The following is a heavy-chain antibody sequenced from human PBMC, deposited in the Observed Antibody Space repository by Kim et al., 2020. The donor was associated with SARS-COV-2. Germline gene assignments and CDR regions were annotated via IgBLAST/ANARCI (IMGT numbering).Heavy chain of an antibody. CDR2: VGAGGVST. J-gene: IGHJ4*02. Sequence: GGSLRLSCAASGFTFSNYAMSWVRQAPGKGLEWVSSVGAGGVSTYYADSVKGRFTISRDSSRNTVYLQMSSLRAEDTAVYYCASRRIYFEIWGQGTLVTVSS. D-gene: IGHD3-9*01. CDR1: GFTFSNYA. CDR3: ASRRIYFEI. V-gene: IGHV3-23*01.